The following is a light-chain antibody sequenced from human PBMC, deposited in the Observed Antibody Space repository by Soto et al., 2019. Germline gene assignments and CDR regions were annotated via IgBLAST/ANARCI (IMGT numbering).Light chain of an antibody. CDR3: QEYSKWPSRT. CDR1: QTISSW. CDR2: NAS. J-gene: IGKJ1*01. Sequence: DLQMTQSPSTLSGSVGDRVTTSCPASQTISSWLAWYQQKPGKAPKLLIYNASSLENGGPSRFCGSGSWTEFSLTISSLQSEDFAVYYCQEYSKWPSRTFGPGTKV. V-gene: IGKV1-5*03.